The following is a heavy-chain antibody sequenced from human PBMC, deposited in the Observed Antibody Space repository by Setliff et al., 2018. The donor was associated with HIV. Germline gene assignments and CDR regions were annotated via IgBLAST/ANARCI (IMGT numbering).Heavy chain of an antibody. J-gene: IGHJ6*03. CDR2: TYYRSKWYY. CDR1: GDSVSGNSVS. V-gene: IGHV6-1*01. CDR3: ARGGDWDYNYYMDV. D-gene: IGHD3-16*01. Sequence: PSQTLSLTCVISGDSVSGNSVSWNWIRQSPSRGLEWLGRTYYRSKWYYQYALSLKSRISINPDTSKNQFSLQLNSVTPEDTAVYFCARGGDWDYNYYMDVWDKGTTVTVSS.